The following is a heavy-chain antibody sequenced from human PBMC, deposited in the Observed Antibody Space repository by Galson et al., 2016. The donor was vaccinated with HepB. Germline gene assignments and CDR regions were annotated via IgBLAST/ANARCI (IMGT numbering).Heavy chain of an antibody. V-gene: IGHV4-31*03. CDR3: ARIQTCSGADCNRAFDL. J-gene: IGHJ3*01. CDR1: GDSISSGAYY. Sequence: TLSLTCTVSGDSISSGAYYWTWIRQQPGKGLEWIGYIYYSGITFYNPSLQSRLFISVDTSKNQFSLRLTSVTAADTAMYYCARIQTCSGADCNRAFDLWGQGTMVTVSS. CDR2: IYYSGIT. D-gene: IGHD2-21*02.